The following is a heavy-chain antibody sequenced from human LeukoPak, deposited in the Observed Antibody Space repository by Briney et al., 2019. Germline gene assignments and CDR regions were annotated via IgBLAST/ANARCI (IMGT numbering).Heavy chain of an antibody. V-gene: IGHV3-21*01. CDR1: GFTFSSYS. D-gene: IGHD2-2*01. CDR3: ATRYCSTTNCYAFDY. J-gene: IGHJ4*02. Sequence: PGGSLRLSCAASGFTFSSYSMSWVRQAPGKGLEWVSSISSSSSYIYYADSVKGRFTISRDNAKNSLYLQMNSLRAEDTAVYYCATRYCSTTNCYAFDYWGQGTLVTVSS. CDR2: ISSSSSYI.